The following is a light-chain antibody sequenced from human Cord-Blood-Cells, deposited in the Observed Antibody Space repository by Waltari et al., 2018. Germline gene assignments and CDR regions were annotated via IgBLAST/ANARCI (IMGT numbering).Light chain of an antibody. CDR1: SPNIRGNI. CDR3: AAWDDSLNGRV. V-gene: IGLV1-44*01. J-gene: IGLJ3*02. CDR2: SNN. Sequence: QFVLTPPPSAPGTPGQRLPISYSETSPNIRGNIVTSYQQLPGTAPKPLIDSNNQLPSGVPDRFSGSKSGTSASLAISGLQSEDEADYYCAAWDDSLNGRVFGGGTKLTVL.